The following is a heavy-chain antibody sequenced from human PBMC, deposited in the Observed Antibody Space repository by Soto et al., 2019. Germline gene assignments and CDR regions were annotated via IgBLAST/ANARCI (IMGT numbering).Heavy chain of an antibody. CDR2: ISAYNGNT. J-gene: IGHJ6*03. Sequence: ASVKVSCNASGYTFTSYGISLVRQAPGQGLEWMGWISAYNGNTNYAQKLQGRVTMTTDTSTSTAYMELRSLRSDDTAVYYCARYYDFWSGYRNYYYYYMDVWGKGTTVTVSS. V-gene: IGHV1-18*01. D-gene: IGHD3-3*01. CDR3: ARYYDFWSGYRNYYYYYMDV. CDR1: GYTFTSYG.